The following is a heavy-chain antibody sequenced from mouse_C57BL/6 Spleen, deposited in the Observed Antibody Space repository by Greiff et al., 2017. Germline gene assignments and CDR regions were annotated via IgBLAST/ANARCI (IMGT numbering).Heavy chain of an antibody. J-gene: IGHJ1*03. CDR1: GYTFTDYN. Sequence: VQLKESGPELVKPGASVKIPCKASGYTFTDYNMDCVKQSHGQSLEWIGDLSPINGGPTYNPKFKGKATLTVDKSSSTAYMELRSLTSEDTAVYYCARWGYDPYCYFDVWGTGTTVTVSS. CDR2: LSPINGGP. V-gene: IGHV1-18*01. D-gene: IGHD2-2*01. CDR3: ARWGYDPYCYFDV.